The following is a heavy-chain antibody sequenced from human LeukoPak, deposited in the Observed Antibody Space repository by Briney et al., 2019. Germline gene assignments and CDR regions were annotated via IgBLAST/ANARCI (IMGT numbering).Heavy chain of an antibody. CDR1: GGSFSGYY. CDR2: INDSGST. V-gene: IGHV4-34*01. CDR3: AGKNLWSGESTDAFDI. J-gene: IGHJ3*02. Sequence: SETLSLTCDVYGGSFSGYYWIWMRQSPGKGLVWIGEINDSGSTNYNPSLKSRVTISVDTSKNQLSLKVTSVTAADTAVYYCAGKNLWSGESTDAFDIWGQGTMVTVSS. D-gene: IGHD3-10*01.